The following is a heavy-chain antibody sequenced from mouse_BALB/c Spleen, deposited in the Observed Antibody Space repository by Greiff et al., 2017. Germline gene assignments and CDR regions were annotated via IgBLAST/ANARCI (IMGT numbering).Heavy chain of an antibody. D-gene: IGHD1-1*02. CDR1: GFSLTSYG. CDR3: ARNYGDTVAWFAY. Sequence: QVHVKQSGPGLVQPSQSLSITCTVSGFSLTSYGVHWVRQSPGKGLEWLGVIWSGGSTDYNAAFISRLSISKDNSKSQVFFKMNSLQADDTAIYYCARNYGDTVAWFAYWGQGTLVTVSA. CDR2: IWSGGST. V-gene: IGHV2-4-1*01. J-gene: IGHJ3*01.